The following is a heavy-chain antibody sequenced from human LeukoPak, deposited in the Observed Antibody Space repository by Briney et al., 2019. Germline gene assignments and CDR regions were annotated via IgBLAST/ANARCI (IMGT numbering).Heavy chain of an antibody. CDR1: GGSINSYY. Sequence: PETLSLTCTVSGGSINSYYWSWIRQPAGKGLEWIGRIYASGSTNYNPSLKSRVTMSVDTSKNQFSLKLISVTAADTAVYFCARGPYCNGGSCYYFDYWGQGTLVTVSS. J-gene: IGHJ4*02. CDR3: ARGPYCNGGSCYYFDY. CDR2: IYASGST. D-gene: IGHD2-15*01. V-gene: IGHV4-4*07.